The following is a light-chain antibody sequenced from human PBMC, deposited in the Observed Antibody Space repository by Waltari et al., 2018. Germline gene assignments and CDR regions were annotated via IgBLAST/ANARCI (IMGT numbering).Light chain of an antibody. Sequence: DIVITQSPTPLAVSLGERGTIHRQSNQSLFFSSNNKNYLAWDQQKPGQSPKLLFYWASARQSGVPDRFSGSGSGTDFTLTISSLQTEDVAVYYCQQYYRVPLTFGGGTKVQIK. CDR1: QSLFFSSNNKNY. J-gene: IGKJ4*01. CDR2: WAS. CDR3: QQYYRVPLT. V-gene: IGKV4-1*01.